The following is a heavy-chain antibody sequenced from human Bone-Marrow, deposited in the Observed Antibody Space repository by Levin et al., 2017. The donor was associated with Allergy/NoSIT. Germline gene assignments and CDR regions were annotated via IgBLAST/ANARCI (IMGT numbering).Heavy chain of an antibody. Sequence: GWSLRLSCAASGFTVSRNYMSWVRQAPGKGLEWVSLIYSGGDTQYADSVKGRFPISRDNSKNTLYLQMNSLRADDTAVYYCARDGVGTAAGTPWGQGTLVTVSS. J-gene: IGHJ4*02. CDR2: IYSGGDT. CDR3: ARDGVGTAAGTP. CDR1: GFTVSRNY. V-gene: IGHV3-66*01. D-gene: IGHD6-13*01.